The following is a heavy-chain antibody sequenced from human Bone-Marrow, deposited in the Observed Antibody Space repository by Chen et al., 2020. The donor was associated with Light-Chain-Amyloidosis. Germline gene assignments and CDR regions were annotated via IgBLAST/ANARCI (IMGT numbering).Heavy chain of an antibody. CDR3: AKARLYSGSYGAGMDV. CDR1: GFTFSSYG. Sequence: QVQLVESGGGVVQPGRSLRLSCVASGFTFSSYGIFWVRQAPGKGLGWVALISYDANRDCYADSVKGRFTVSRDNSKNTRYLQMNSLRIEDTAVYYCAKARLYSGSYGAGMDVWGQGTTVTVSS. CDR2: ISYDANRD. V-gene: IGHV3-30*18. D-gene: IGHD1-26*01. J-gene: IGHJ6*02.